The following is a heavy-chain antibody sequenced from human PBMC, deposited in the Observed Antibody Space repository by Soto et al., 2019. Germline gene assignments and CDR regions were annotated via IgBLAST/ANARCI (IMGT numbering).Heavy chain of an antibody. Sequence: QVQLVQSGAEVKKPGTSVKVSCKASGYTFTKYGITWVRQAPGQGLEWMGWISVYNGNKKYGQKFRDRVTMTTDTATTTAYMKRMSLSSADTSVCYGAKLTSHASGRYYFEYWGQGTLVTVSS. CDR1: GYTFTKYG. CDR3: AKLTSHASGRYYFEY. D-gene: IGHD5-12*01. J-gene: IGHJ4*02. CDR2: ISVYNGNK. V-gene: IGHV1-18*01.